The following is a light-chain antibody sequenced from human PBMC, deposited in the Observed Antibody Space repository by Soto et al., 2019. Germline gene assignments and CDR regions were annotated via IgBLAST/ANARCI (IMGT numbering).Light chain of an antibody. V-gene: IGKV1-5*01. CDR2: DAS. CDR1: QSIGTW. Sequence: DIQMTQSPSTLSASVGDRVPITCRASQSIGTWLAWYQHRPGKAPSLLIYDASTLRSGVPSRFSGSGSGTEFTLTISSLQADDFATYYCQQSDTYPLTFGQGTRLEIK. CDR3: QQSDTYPLT. J-gene: IGKJ5*01.